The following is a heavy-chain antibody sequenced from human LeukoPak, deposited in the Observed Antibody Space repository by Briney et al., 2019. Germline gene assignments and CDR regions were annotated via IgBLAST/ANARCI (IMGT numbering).Heavy chain of an antibody. CDR3: ARDRSSFDY. J-gene: IGHJ4*02. CDR2: IYYSGST. D-gene: IGHD2-2*01. CDR1: GGSISSYY. Sequence: SETLSLTCTVSGGSISSYYWSWIRQPPGKGLEWMGYIYYSGSTNYNPSLKSRVTISVDTSKNQFSLKLSSVTAADTAVYYCARDRSSFDYWGQGTLVTVSS. V-gene: IGHV4-59*01.